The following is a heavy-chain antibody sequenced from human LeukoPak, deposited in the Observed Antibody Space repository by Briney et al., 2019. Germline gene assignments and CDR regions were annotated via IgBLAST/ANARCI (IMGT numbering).Heavy chain of an antibody. Sequence: SETLSLICTVSGGSISSYYRRGIRQPPGKGLEGIGYIYTRGSTNYNPSLKSRVTISVDTSKNQFSLKLSSVTAADTAVYYCARTRPSYYDSSGYYGEGAFDIWGQGTMVTVSS. CDR2: IYTRGST. J-gene: IGHJ3*02. CDR1: GGSISSYY. D-gene: IGHD3-22*01. V-gene: IGHV4-4*09. CDR3: ARTRPSYYDSSGYYGEGAFDI.